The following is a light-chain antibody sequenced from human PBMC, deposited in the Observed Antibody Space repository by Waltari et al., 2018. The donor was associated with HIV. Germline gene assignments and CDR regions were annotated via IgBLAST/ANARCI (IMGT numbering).Light chain of an antibody. V-gene: IGLV1-40*01. CDR2: GNT. J-gene: IGLJ1*01. CDR3: QSCDRSLRGV. Sequence: QSVLTQPPSVSGAPGQRVTIPCTGSSSDIGADYDVNWYQHLPGTAPKLLIYGNTNRPSGVPDRVSGSKSGTSASLAITGLQAEDEADYYCQSCDRSLRGVFGTGTKVTV. CDR1: SSDIGADYD.